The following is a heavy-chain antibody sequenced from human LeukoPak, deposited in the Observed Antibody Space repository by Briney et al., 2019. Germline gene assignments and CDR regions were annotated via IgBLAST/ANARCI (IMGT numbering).Heavy chain of an antibody. D-gene: IGHD3-10*01. Sequence: GGSLRLSCAASGFTFSSYAMSWVRQAPGKGLEWVAVISYDGSNKYYADSVKGRFTISRDNSKNTLYLQMNSLRAEDTAVYYCARDIPYYYGSGSYPDYWGQGTLVTVSS. CDR2: ISYDGSNK. CDR3: ARDIPYYYGSGSYPDY. CDR1: GFTFSSYA. J-gene: IGHJ4*02. V-gene: IGHV3-30*04.